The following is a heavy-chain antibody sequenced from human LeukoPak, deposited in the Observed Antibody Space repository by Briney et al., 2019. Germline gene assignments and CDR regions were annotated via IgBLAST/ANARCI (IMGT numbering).Heavy chain of an antibody. CDR1: GGSFSGYY. D-gene: IGHD2-2*01. J-gene: IGHJ5*02. Sequence: SETLSLTCAVYGGSFSGYYWSWIRQPPGKGLEWIGEINHSGSTNYNPSLKSRVTISVDTSKNQFSLKLSSVTAADTAVYYCARGRGVVVPAAIRGANWFDPWGQETLVTVSS. CDR3: ARGRGVVVPAAIRGANWFDP. V-gene: IGHV4-34*01. CDR2: INHSGST.